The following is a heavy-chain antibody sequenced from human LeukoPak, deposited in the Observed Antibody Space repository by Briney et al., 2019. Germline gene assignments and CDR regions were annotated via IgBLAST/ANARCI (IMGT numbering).Heavy chain of an antibody. V-gene: IGHV4-4*07. D-gene: IGHD5-12*01. CDR3: ARTPLRTQYFDD. CDR1: GGSISNYY. CDR2: IYTSGSI. J-gene: IGHJ4*02. Sequence: PSETLSLTCSVPGGSISNYYWSWIRQPAGKGLEWIGRIYTSGSINYNPSLKSRVTMSVDTSKNQFSLTLSSVTAADTAVYYCARTPLRTQYFDDWGQGTLVTVSS.